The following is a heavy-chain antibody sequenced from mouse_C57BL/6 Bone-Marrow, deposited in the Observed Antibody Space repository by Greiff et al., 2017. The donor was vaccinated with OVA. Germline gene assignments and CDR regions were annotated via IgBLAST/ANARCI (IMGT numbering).Heavy chain of an antibody. V-gene: IGHV5-6*01. Sequence: EVQGVESGGDLVKPGGSLKLSCAASGFTFSSYGMSWVRQTPDKRLEWVATISSGGSYTYYPDRVKGRFTISRDNAKNTLYLQMSSLKSEDAAMYYCARRGLGFAYWGQGTLVTVSA. J-gene: IGHJ3*01. CDR3: ARRGLGFAY. CDR2: ISSGGSYT. CDR1: GFTFSSYG. D-gene: IGHD3-1*01.